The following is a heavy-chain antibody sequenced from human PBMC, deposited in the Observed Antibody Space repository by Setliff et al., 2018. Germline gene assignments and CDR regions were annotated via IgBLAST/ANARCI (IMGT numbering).Heavy chain of an antibody. CDR3: IRDTSGRDAFDI. D-gene: IGHD6-19*01. J-gene: IGHJ3*02. Sequence: GGSLRLSCAASGFTFSTYRMHWIRQAPGKGLEWVAVIWDDGVKKYHADSVKGRFTISRDNSKNTLYLQMNSLRAEDTAAYYCIRDTSGRDAFDIWGQGTMVTVSS. CDR1: GFTFSTYR. V-gene: IGHV3-33*08. CDR2: IWDDGVKK.